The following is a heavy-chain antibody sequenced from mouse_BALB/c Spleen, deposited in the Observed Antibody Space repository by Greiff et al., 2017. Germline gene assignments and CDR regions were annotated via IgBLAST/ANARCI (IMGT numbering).Heavy chain of an antibody. CDR3: ARGLTGTGFAD. D-gene: IGHD4-1*01. CDR1: GFSLTGYG. CDR2: IWGDGST. Sequence: VKLVESGPGLVAPSPSLSITCTVSGFSLTGYGVNWVRQPPGEGLEWLGMIWGDGSTDYISALKSRLSISKDNSKSQVFLKMNRLQTDDTARYYCARGLTGTGFADWGQGTLVTVAA. J-gene: IGHJ3*01. V-gene: IGHV2-6-7*01.